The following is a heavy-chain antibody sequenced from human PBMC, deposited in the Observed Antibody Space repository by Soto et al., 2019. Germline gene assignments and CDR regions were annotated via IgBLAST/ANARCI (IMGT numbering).Heavy chain of an antibody. Sequence: ASVKVSCKASGYTFTSYGISWVRQAPGQGLEWMGWISAYNGNTNYAQKLQGRVTMTTDTSTSTAYMELRSLRSDDTAVYYCATLDYGDYPPTFDYWGQGTLVTVSS. J-gene: IGHJ4*02. CDR1: GYTFTSYG. V-gene: IGHV1-18*01. D-gene: IGHD4-17*01. CDR3: ATLDYGDYPPTFDY. CDR2: ISAYNGNT.